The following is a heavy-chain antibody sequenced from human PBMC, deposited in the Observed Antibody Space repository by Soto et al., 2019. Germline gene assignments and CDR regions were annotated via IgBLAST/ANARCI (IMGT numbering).Heavy chain of an antibody. V-gene: IGHV4-59*01. Sequence: SETLSLTCTVSGGSISSYYWSWIRQPPEKGLEWIGYIYYSGSTNYSPSLKSRVTISVDTSKNQFSLKLRSVTAADTAVYYCARDSVGMVRGVIRGNWFDPWGQGTLVTVSS. CDR2: IYYSGST. CDR3: ARDSVGMVRGVIRGNWFDP. D-gene: IGHD3-10*01. CDR1: GGSISSYY. J-gene: IGHJ5*02.